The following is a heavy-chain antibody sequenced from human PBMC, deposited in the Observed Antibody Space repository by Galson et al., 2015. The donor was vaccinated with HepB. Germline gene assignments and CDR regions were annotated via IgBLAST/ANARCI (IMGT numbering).Heavy chain of an antibody. V-gene: IGHV3-30-3*01. J-gene: IGHJ4*02. CDR2: ISYDGSNK. CDR1: GFTFSSYA. Sequence: SLRLSCAASGFTFSSYAMHWVRQAPGKGLEWVAVISYDGSNKYYADSVKGRFPISRDNSKNTLYLKMNSLRAEDTAVYYCARGNYYLNSRAYYCDFDYWGQGTLVTVSS. CDR3: ARGNYYLNSRAYYCDFDY. D-gene: IGHD3-22*01.